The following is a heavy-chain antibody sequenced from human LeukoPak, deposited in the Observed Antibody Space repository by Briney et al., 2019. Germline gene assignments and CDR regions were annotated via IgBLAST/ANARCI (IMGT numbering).Heavy chain of an antibody. D-gene: IGHD3-9*01. J-gene: IGHJ4*02. CDR2: IWYDGSNK. V-gene: IGHV3-33*01. CDR3: ARERGTYYDILTGYVDGPIDY. CDR1: GFTFSSYG. Sequence: GRSLRLSCAASGFTFSSYGMHWVRQAPGKGLEWVAVIWYDGSNKYYADSVKGRFTISRDNSKNTLYLQMNSLRAEDTAVYYCARERGTYYDILTGYVDGPIDYWGQGTLVTVSS.